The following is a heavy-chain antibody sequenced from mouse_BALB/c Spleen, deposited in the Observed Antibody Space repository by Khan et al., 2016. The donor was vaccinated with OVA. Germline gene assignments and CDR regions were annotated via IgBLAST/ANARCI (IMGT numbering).Heavy chain of an antibody. Sequence: VQLKESGPGLVKPSQSLSLTCTVTGYSITTDYAWNWIRQFPGNKLEWMGFISYSGNTKYNPSLQSRISITRDTSKNQFFLQLKSVTTEDTARYYCARVYGGDFDYWGKGTTLTVSS. CDR1: GYSITTDYA. V-gene: IGHV3-2*02. J-gene: IGHJ2*01. CDR2: ISYSGNT. D-gene: IGHD1-1*01. CDR3: ARVYGGDFDY.